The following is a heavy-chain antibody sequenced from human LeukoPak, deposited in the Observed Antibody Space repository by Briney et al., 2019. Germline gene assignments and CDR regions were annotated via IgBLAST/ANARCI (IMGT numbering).Heavy chain of an antibody. CDR3: AGLHFAAAEEFDP. CDR2: IYYRGNT. V-gene: IGHV4-59*08. D-gene: IGHD6-13*01. J-gene: IGHJ5*02. CDR1: GGSLSGHW. Sequence: SETLPLTCTVSGGSLSGHWWSWIRQPPGKGPEWIGYIYYRGNTNYNPSLNTRVTISVDTSKNQFSLNLRSVTAADTAVYYCAGLHFAAAEEFDPWGQGTLVTDSS.